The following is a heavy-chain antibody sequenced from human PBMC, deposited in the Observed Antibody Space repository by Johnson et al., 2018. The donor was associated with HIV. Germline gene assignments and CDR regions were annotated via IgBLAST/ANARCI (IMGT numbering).Heavy chain of an antibody. D-gene: IGHD2-15*01. CDR2: ISYDGMIK. V-gene: IGHV3-30*04. Sequence: QMQLVQSGGGVVQPGSSLRLSCPASGFTFSSYAMLWVRQAPGKGLEWVAVISYDGMIKYHADPAKGRFTISRDNSKNTLYLQMNSLRAEDTAVYYCARLRSGNRTFDIWGQGTMVTVSS. J-gene: IGHJ3*02. CDR1: GFTFSSYA. CDR3: ARLRSGNRTFDI.